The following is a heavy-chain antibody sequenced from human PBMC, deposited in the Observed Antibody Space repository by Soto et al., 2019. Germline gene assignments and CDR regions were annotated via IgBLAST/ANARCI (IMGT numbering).Heavy chain of an antibody. CDR2: ISSSGNTI. CDR1: GFTFSIYE. CDR3: ARENDDAFDI. V-gene: IGHV3-48*03. J-gene: IGHJ3*02. Sequence: PGGSLRLSCTASGFTFSIYEMNWVRQAPGKGLEWVSYISSSGNTIYYADSVKGRFTISRDNAKNSLFLQMNSLRAEDTAVYYCARENDDAFDIWGQGTMVTVSS.